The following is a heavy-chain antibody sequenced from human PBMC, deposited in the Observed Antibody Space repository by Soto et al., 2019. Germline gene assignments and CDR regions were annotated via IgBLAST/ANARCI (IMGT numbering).Heavy chain of an antibody. CDR1: GGTFSSYT. Sequence: QVQLVQSGAEVKKPGSSVKVSCKASGGTFSSYTISWVRQAPGQGGEWMGRISPILGIANYAQKFRGRVTLTADNSTRSGYVEMISLRCEDTAVFYVASRGSFVGGAYWGQGTLVTVSS. CDR2: ISPILGIA. CDR3: ASRGSFVGGAY. D-gene: IGHD2-21*01. J-gene: IGHJ4*02. V-gene: IGHV1-69*02.